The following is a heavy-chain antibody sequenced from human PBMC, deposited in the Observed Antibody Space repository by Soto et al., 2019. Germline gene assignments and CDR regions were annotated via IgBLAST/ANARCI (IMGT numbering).Heavy chain of an antibody. J-gene: IGHJ4*02. V-gene: IGHV3-21*01. D-gene: IGHD3-22*01. Sequence: GGSLRLSCAASGFTFSSYSMNWVRQAPGKGLEWVSSISSSSSYIYYADSVKGRFTISRDNAKNSLYLQMNSPRAEDTAVYYCARASYYYDGSGYHGYWGQGTLVTVSS. CDR2: ISSSSSYI. CDR3: ARASYYYDGSGYHGY. CDR1: GFTFSSYS.